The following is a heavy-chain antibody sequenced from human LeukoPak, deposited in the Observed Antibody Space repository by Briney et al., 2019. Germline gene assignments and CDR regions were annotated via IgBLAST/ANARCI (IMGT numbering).Heavy chain of an antibody. V-gene: IGHV4-59*01. Sequence: PSQTLSLTRTVSVGSISVFYWSSIRQTPEKGLEWIGYIYISVGTNYNPSLKSLVTTSVDTSKNQFSLRLISVPAADTAVYFCARSGYTSGWYDYWGQGTLVTVSS. CDR1: VGSISVFY. CDR2: IYISVGT. CDR3: ARSGYTSGWYDY. D-gene: IGHD6-19*01. J-gene: IGHJ4*02.